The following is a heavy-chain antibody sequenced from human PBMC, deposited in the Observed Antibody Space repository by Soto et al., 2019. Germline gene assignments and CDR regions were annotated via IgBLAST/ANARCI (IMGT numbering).Heavy chain of an antibody. J-gene: IGHJ6*02. D-gene: IGHD2-21*01. CDR2: ISGYNGNT. Sequence: ASLKVSCKASGYTFSGYSITWVRQAPGQGLEWMGRISGYNGNTNYARTLRGRLTLTTDTSTSTAYMELRSLTSDDTAVYYCARDVFCGGAPACPDMDVWGQGXTVTV. CDR1: GYTFSGYS. CDR3: ARDVFCGGAPACPDMDV. V-gene: IGHV1-18*04.